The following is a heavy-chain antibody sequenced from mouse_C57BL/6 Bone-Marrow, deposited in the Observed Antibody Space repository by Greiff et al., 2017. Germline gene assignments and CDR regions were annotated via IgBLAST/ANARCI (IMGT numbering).Heavy chain of an antibody. J-gene: IGHJ2*01. CDR3: ARWDYYGSPYYFDY. V-gene: IGHV1-80*01. CDR1: GYAFSSYW. CDR2: IYPGDGDT. Sequence: VHLVESGAELVKPGASVKISCKASGYAFSSYWMNWVKQRPGKGLEWIGQIYPGDGDTNYNGKFKGKATLTADKSSSTAYMQLSRLTSEDSAVYFCARWDYYGSPYYFDYWGQGTTLTVSS. D-gene: IGHD1-1*01.